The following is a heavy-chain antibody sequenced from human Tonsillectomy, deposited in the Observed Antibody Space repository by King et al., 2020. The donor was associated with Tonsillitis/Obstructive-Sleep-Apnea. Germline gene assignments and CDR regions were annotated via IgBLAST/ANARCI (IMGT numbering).Heavy chain of an antibody. CDR3: ARGGNVVHLERPPFDY. J-gene: IGHJ4*02. Sequence: VQLQQWGAGLLKPSETLSLTCAVYGGSFSGYYWSWIRQPPGKGLEWIGEINHSGSTNYNPSLKSRVTISVDTSKNQFSLKLSSVTAADTAVYYCARGGNVVHLERPPFDYWGQGTLVTVSS. V-gene: IGHV4-34*01. D-gene: IGHD1-1*01. CDR1: GGSFSGYY. CDR2: INHSGST.